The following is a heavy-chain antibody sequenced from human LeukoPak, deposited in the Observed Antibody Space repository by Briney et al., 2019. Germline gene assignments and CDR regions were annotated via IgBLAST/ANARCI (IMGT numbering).Heavy chain of an antibody. CDR1: GYIFTSYA. J-gene: IGHJ3*02. CDR3: ARDPLLRAFDI. V-gene: IGHV7-4-1*02. D-gene: IGHD1-26*01. Sequence: AASVKVSCKASGYIFTSYAMNWVRQAPGQGLEWVGWINTNTGNPSYVQGFAGRFVFSLDTSVNTAYLQINSLKAEDTAVYYCARDPLLRAFDIWGQGTMVTVSS. CDR2: INTNTGNP.